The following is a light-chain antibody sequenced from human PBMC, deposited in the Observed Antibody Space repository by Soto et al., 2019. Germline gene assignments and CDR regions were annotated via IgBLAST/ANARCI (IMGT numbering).Light chain of an antibody. CDR2: GAS. Sequence: EIVLTQSPGTLSLSSGERATLSCRASQSVRSNYLARYQQKPGQAPRLLIYGASSRATGIPDRFGGSGSGTDFALTISRLEPEDFAVYYCHQYASSPLTFGGGTKVEIK. V-gene: IGKV3-20*01. CDR1: QSVRSNY. CDR3: HQYASSPLT. J-gene: IGKJ4*01.